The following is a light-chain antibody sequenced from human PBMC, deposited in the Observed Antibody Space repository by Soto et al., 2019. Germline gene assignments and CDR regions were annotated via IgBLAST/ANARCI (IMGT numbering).Light chain of an antibody. CDR1: SSNIGAGYD. CDR3: QSYDSSLSGSYV. Sequence: QSVLTQPPSVSGAPGQRVTISCTGSSSNIGAGYDVHWYQRLPGTAPKVLIYGNNNRPSGVPDRFSGSKSGTSASLAITGLQAEDEGDYYCQSYDSSLSGSYVFGTGTKLTVL. CDR2: GNN. J-gene: IGLJ1*01. V-gene: IGLV1-40*01.